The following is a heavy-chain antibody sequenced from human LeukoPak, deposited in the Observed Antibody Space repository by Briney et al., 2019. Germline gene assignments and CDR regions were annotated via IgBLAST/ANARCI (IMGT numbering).Heavy chain of an antibody. CDR1: GFTFSDYW. J-gene: IGHJ4*02. Sequence: GGSLRLSCAGSGFTFSDYWMSWVRQAPGKGLEWVANIKRDGSEKYYADSVKGRFTISRDNGKNSLYLQMNSLRAEDTALYYCAKENYYGSGSYAYWGQGTLVTVSS. V-gene: IGHV3-7*03. CDR2: IKRDGSEK. D-gene: IGHD3-10*01. CDR3: AKENYYGSGSYAY.